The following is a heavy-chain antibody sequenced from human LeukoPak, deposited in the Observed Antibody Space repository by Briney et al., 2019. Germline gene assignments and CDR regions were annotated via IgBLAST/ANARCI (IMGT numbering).Heavy chain of an antibody. D-gene: IGHD3-9*01. CDR3: ARFETLRRPVAATVFGMGV. J-gene: IGHJ6*02. V-gene: IGHV3-11*01. Sequence: PGGSLRLSCVGSGFTFSDHYMSWIRQAPGKGLEFISYISSTGTSKYFADSVKGRFTISRDNPKRSVYLQMNSLRGDDSAVYFCARFETLRRPVAATVFGMGVWGPGTTVIVSS. CDR2: ISSTGTSK. CDR1: GFTFSDHY.